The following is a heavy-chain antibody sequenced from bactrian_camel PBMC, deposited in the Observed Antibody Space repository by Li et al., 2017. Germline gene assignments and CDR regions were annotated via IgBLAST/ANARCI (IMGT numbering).Heavy chain of an antibody. CDR1: GFTFYTAD. D-gene: IGHD3*01. V-gene: IGHV3S40*01. Sequence: VQLVESGGGLVQPGGSLRLSCAASGFTFYTADMSWVRQAPGKALEWVSAIHSDGDSTYYTDSVKGRFTISRDNAKNTLYLQMNSLKPEDTGMYYCNTGAELRPTCDLNYWGQGTQVTVS. J-gene: IGHJ4*01. CDR3: NTGAELRPTCDLNY. CDR2: IHSDGDST.